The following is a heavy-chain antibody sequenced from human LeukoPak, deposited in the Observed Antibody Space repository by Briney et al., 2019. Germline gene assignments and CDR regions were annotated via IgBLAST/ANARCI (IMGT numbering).Heavy chain of an antibody. J-gene: IGHJ4*02. Sequence: GASVKVSCKASGYTLTTYKMHWVRQAPGQGLEWMGILNPSGSGTRNAQKFQGRVTMTRDTSTSTVYMELSSLRSEDTAVYYCAKDGGTYSADYWGQGTLVTVSS. CDR2: LNPSGSGT. D-gene: IGHD1-26*01. CDR3: AKDGGTYSADY. CDR1: GYTLTTYK. V-gene: IGHV1-46*01.